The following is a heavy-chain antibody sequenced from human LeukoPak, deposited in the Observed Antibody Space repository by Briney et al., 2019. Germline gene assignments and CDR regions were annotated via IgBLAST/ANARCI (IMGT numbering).Heavy chain of an antibody. J-gene: IGHJ4*02. CDR1: GGSISSGGYS. CDR3: ARPGIAAAGTQGPVDY. CDR2: IYHSGST. V-gene: IGHV4-30-2*01. Sequence: SQTLSLTCAVSGGSISSGGYSWSWIRQPSGKGLEWIGYIYHSGSTYYNPSLKSRVTISVDRSKNQFSLKLSSVTAADTAVYYCARPGIAAAGTQGPVDYWGQGTLVTVSS. D-gene: IGHD6-13*01.